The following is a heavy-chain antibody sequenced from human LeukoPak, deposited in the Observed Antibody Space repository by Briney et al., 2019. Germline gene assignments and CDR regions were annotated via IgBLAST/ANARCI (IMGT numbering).Heavy chain of an antibody. J-gene: IGHJ4*01. Sequence: PSETLSLNCTVSGGSISSSSYYWGWIRQPPGKGLEWIGSIYYSGSTYYNPSLKSRVTISADTSKNQFSLKLSSVTAANTAVYYCASGVYYYGSGSYHPGFDYWGHGTLFTVSS. CDR3: ASGVYYYGSGSYHPGFDY. V-gene: IGHV4-39*01. CDR1: GGSISSSSYY. CDR2: IYYSGST. D-gene: IGHD3-10*01.